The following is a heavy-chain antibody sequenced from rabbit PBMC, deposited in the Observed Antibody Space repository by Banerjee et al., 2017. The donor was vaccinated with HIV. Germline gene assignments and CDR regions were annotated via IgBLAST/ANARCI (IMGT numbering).Heavy chain of an antibody. Sequence: QEQLKETGGDLVKPGASLTLTCTASGFSFSSSYWIWWVRQAPGKGLEWIACIYTASGGSTYYARWAKGRFTISKTSSTTVTLQMTSLTAADTATYFCARWTDSFSIYFDLWGQGTLVTVS. J-gene: IGHJ4*01. CDR1: GFSFSSSYW. CDR3: ARWTDSFSIYFDL. D-gene: IGHD7-1*01. V-gene: IGHV1S45*01. CDR2: IYTASGGST.